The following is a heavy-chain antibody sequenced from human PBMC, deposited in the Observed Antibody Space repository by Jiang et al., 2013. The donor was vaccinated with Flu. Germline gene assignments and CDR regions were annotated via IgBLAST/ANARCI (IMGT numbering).Heavy chain of an antibody. CDR2: ST. J-gene: IGHJ3*02. CDR3: ARDRISRGGWALDI. Sequence: STSNSPSLKSRLTISVDMSKNQFSLKLSSVTAADTAVYFCARDRISRGGWALDIWGQGTMVTVSS. D-gene: IGHD6-19*01. V-gene: IGHV4-59*01.